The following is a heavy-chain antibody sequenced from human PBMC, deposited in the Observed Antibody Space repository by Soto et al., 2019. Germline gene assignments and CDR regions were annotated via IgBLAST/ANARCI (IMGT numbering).Heavy chain of an antibody. V-gene: IGHV4-4*02. CDR2: IYRSGAT. Sequence: QVQLQESGPGLVKPLGTLSLTCAVSGGSISSTNWWAWVRQASGKWLEWIGEIYRSGATKYNPSLESRITISVDMSENQFSLRLTSVTAADTAFYYCASGYSGYDYRVDYWGQGTLVTVSS. CDR3: ASGYSGYDYRVDY. D-gene: IGHD5-12*01. J-gene: IGHJ4*02. CDR1: GGSISSTNW.